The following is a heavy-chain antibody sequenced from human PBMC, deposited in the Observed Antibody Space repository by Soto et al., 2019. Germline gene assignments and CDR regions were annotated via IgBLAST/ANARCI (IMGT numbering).Heavy chain of an antibody. Sequence: PGGSLRLSCAASGFTFSSYSMNWVRQAPGKGLEWVSSISSSSSYIYYADSVKGRFTISRDNAKNSLYLQMNSLRAEDTAVYYCARPXYYYDSSGYLHRLAFDYWGLGTLVTVSS. CDR1: GFTFSSYS. CDR3: ARPXYYYDSSGYLHRLAFDY. CDR2: ISSSSSYI. V-gene: IGHV3-21*01. D-gene: IGHD3-22*01. J-gene: IGHJ4*02.